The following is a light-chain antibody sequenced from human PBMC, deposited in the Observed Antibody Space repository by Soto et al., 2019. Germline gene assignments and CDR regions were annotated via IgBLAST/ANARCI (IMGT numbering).Light chain of an antibody. CDR3: SSYTTSSTYF. J-gene: IGLJ1*01. V-gene: IGLV2-14*03. Sequence: QSALTQPASVSGSPGQSIAISCTGTSSDVGGFNYVPWYQQHPGKAPKFMIYDVSSRPSGVSDRFTGSKSGNTASLPFFGPQAEDEADFSCSSYTTSSTYFFGIGTKVTAL. CDR1: SSDVGGFNY. CDR2: DVS.